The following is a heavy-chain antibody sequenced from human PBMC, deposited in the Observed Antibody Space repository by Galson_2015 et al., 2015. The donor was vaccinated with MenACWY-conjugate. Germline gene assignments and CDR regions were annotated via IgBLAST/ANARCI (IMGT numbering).Heavy chain of an antibody. CDR1: GDSFGHRNPY. CDR3: ARLRSAFYIPSGA. J-gene: IGHJ5*02. CDR2: GHTSGSA. V-gene: IGHV4-39*01. Sequence: LSLTCSVSGDSFGHRNPYWGWIRRSPGTGLEWIGTGHTSGSAYYNPSLKSRVTMSVDTSNNQFSLTLNSVTAAVTAIYYRARLRSAFYIPSGAWDQGT.